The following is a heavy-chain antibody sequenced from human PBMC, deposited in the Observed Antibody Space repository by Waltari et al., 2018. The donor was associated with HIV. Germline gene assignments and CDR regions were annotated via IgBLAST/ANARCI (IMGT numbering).Heavy chain of an antibody. CDR2: TMYSGST. V-gene: IGHV4-39*01. CDR1: GPSISSRRYY. D-gene: IGHD3-10*01. Sequence: QLLLQESGPGLVRPSETLSLTCTVTGPSISSRRYYWGWCRHPPGKGLEWIVSTMYSGSTYNNPSLKSRVAISVDTSRNQFSLNLTSVTAADTALYYCARHDGTSYYFGSDMNPRPFSFWFASWGQGILVTVSS. CDR3: ARHDGTSYYFGSDMNPRPFSFWFAS. J-gene: IGHJ5*01.